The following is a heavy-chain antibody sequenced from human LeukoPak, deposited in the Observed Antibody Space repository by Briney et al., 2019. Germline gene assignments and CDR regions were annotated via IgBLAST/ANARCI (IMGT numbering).Heavy chain of an antibody. Sequence: GGSLRLSCAASGFTFSSYAMSWVRQAPGKGLEWVSVISGRGVSTYYAESVKGRFTISRDNSKNALYLQMNSLRVEDTAVYYCAKESPGDGFDIWGQGTMVTVSS. J-gene: IGHJ3*02. CDR3: AKESPGDGFDI. V-gene: IGHV3-23*01. CDR2: ISGRGVST. CDR1: GFTFSSYA.